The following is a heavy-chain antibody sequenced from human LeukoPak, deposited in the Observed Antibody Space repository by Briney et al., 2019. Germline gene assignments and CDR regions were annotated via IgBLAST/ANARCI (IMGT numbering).Heavy chain of an antibody. CDR1: GFTFSSYG. J-gene: IGHJ4*02. CDR2: ISYDGSNK. V-gene: IGHV3-30*03. CDR3: GAGTAFDY. Sequence: PGGSLRLSCAASGFTFSSYGMHWVRQAPGKGLEWVAVISYDGSNKYYADSVKDRFTISRDNSKNTLYLQMNSLRAEDTAVYYCGAGTAFDYWGQGTLVTVSS. D-gene: IGHD6-13*01.